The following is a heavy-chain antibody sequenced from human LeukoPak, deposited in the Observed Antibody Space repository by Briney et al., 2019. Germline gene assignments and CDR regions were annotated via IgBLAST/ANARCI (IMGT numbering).Heavy chain of an antibody. J-gene: IGHJ4*02. CDR3: TRAPFAMGPDY. Sequence: GGSLRLSRIVSGFTFGDYAMSWVRQAPGKGLEWVGFIRSNAYGGTTEYAASVRGRFTISRDDSKTIAYLLMNSLKTEDTAVYYCTRAPFAMGPDYWGQGTLVTVSS. D-gene: IGHD3-3*02. V-gene: IGHV3-49*04. CDR1: GFTFGDYA. CDR2: IRSNAYGGTT.